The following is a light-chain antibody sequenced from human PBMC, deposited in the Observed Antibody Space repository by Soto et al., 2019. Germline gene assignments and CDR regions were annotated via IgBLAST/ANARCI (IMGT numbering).Light chain of an antibody. Sequence: QSALTQPASVSGSPGQSITISCTGTSSDVGSYNLVSWYQQHPGKAPKLMIYDVSIRPSGVSSRFSGSKSGNTASLTISGLQADDEADYYCSSYTTSSTVVFGGGTKVTVL. CDR3: SSYTTSSTVV. CDR2: DVS. J-gene: IGLJ3*02. V-gene: IGLV2-14*02. CDR1: SSDVGSYNL.